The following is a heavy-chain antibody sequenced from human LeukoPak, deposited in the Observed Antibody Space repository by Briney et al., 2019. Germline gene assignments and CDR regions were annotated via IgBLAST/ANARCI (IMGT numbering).Heavy chain of an antibody. CDR1: GFTFSDFP. D-gene: IGHD2-8*01. Sequence: HTGGSLRLSCAASGFTFSDFPMIWVRQAPGKGLEWVSSIFPSSDEIHYADSVKGRFTISRDNSKNTLYLQMNSLRAEDTGVYYCAKDGGRMVPPFWGQGTLVTVSS. J-gene: IGHJ4*02. V-gene: IGHV3-23*01. CDR2: IFPSSDEI. CDR3: AKDGGRMVPPF.